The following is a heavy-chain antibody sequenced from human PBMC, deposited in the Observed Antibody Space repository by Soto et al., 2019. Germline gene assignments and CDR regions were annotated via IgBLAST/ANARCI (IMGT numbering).Heavy chain of an antibody. CDR2: IYYSGTS. D-gene: IGHD2-2*01. CDR3: ARLHCDSPNCVPLDP. Sequence: QLQLQESGPGLVKPSETLSLTYTVSGGSISDDTYYWGWIRQPPGKGLEWIGSIYYSGTSSYNPSLKSRVTMSVDTSKKQLSLRLSSVTAADTAVYYCARLHCDSPNCVPLDPWGQGTLVIVSS. J-gene: IGHJ5*02. CDR1: GGSISDDTYY. V-gene: IGHV4-39*01.